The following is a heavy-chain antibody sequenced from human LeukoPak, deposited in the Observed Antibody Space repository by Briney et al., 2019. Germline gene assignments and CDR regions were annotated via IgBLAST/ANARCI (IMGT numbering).Heavy chain of an antibody. CDR1: GYTFTGYY. Sequence: ASVKVSCKASGYTFTGYYMHWVRQAPGQGLEWMGWINPNSGGTNYAQKFQGWVTMTRDTSISTAYMELSRLRSDDTAVYYCARWGSGWSNWFDPWGQGTLVIVSS. V-gene: IGHV1-2*04. CDR3: ARWGSGWSNWFDP. D-gene: IGHD6-19*01. CDR2: INPNSGGT. J-gene: IGHJ5*02.